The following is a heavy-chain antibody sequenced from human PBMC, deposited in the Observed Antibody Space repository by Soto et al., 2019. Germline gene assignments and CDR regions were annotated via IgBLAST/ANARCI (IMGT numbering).Heavy chain of an antibody. V-gene: IGHV1-18*01. Sequence: QVQLVQSGGEVKKPGASVKVSCKPSGDTVTKYGISGVRQAPGQGLEWLGWISFYNGHTNYALKFQDRITFTTDTSTSTASMELRSLTSDDTAVYYCASATSIAVAGKETWGQGTLVTVSS. J-gene: IGHJ4*02. CDR1: GDTVTKYG. CDR2: ISFYNGHT. CDR3: ASATSIAVAGKET. D-gene: IGHD6-19*01.